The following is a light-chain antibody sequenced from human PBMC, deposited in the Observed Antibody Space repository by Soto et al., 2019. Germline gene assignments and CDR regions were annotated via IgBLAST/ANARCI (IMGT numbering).Light chain of an antibody. J-gene: IGKJ4*01. V-gene: IGKV3-20*01. CDR1: QSVSSSY. Sequence: EIVLTQSPGTLSLSPGERATLSCRASQSVSSSYLAWYQQKPGQAPSLLIYGASSRSTGIPDRFSGSGSGTSFNLNISRLEPEDFAVYYCPQYGSSPLTFGGGTKVEIK. CDR2: GAS. CDR3: PQYGSSPLT.